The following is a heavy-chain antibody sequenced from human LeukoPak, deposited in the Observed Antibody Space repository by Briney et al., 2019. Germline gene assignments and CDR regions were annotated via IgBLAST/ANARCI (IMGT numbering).Heavy chain of an antibody. D-gene: IGHD6-13*01. CDR1: GGSISSGDYY. CDR3: ASSLAAAGNYYYYGMDV. J-gene: IGHJ6*02. V-gene: IGHV4-30-4*01. Sequence: SETLSLTCTVSGGSISSGDYYWSWIRQPPGKGLEWIGYIYYSGSTYYNPSLKSRVTISVDTSKNQFSLKLSSVTAADTAVYYCASSLAAAGNYYYYGMDVWGQGTTVTVSS. CDR2: IYYSGST.